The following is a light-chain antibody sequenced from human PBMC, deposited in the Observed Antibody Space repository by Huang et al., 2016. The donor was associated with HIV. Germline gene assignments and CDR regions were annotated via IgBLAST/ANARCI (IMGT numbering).Light chain of an antibody. V-gene: IGKV4-1*01. J-gene: IGKJ1*01. CDR2: WAS. CDR1: KSVLNRSNNKKY. Sequence: DIVMTQSPDSLAVSLGERATIKCKSSKSVLNRSNNKKYLAWYQKKPGQPPKLVIYWASTRESGVPGRFSGSGSETDFTLTISSLQAEDVAVYYCQQYFNTPPTFGQGTKVEIK. CDR3: QQYFNTPPT.